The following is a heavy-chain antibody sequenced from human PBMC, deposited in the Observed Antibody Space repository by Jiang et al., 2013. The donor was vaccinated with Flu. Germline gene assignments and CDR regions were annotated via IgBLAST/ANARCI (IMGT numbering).Heavy chain of an antibody. D-gene: IGHD1-26*01. V-gene: IGHV3-33*01. J-gene: IGHJ5*02. Sequence: VQLVESGGGVVQPGRSLRLSCAASGFTFSSYGMHWVRQAPGKGLEWVAVIWYDGSNKYYADSVKGRFTISRDNSKNTLYLQMNSLRAEDTAVYYCARDRGSYQYNWFDPWGQGTLVTVSS. CDR1: GFTFSSYG. CDR2: IWYDGSNK. CDR3: ARDRGSYQYNWFDP.